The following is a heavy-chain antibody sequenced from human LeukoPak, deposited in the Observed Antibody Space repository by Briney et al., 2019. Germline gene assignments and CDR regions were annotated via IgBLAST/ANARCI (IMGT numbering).Heavy chain of an antibody. Sequence: SETLSLTCTVSGGSISNFYWSWIRQPPGKGLEWIGYIYYSGTTNYNPSLKSRVTMSVDTSKNHFSLNLTSVTAADTAVYYCAREPTSGREPTSGRPLDYWGQGTLVTVSS. V-gene: IGHV4-59*12. CDR3: AREPTSGREPTSGRPLDY. J-gene: IGHJ4*02. D-gene: IGHD5-12*01. CDR1: GGSISNFY. CDR2: IYYSGTT.